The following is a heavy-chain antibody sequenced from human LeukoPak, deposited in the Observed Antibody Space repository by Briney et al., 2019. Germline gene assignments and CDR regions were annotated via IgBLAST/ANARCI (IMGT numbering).Heavy chain of an antibody. J-gene: IGHJ6*02. Sequence: ETLSLTCAVYGGSFSGYHWTWIRQPPGKGLEWIGEINHSGSTNYNPSLESRVAISVDTSKNQFSLKLSSVTAADTAVYYCARGEDTAMTHYGIDVWGQGTTVTVSS. CDR2: INHSGST. CDR3: ARGEDTAMTHYGIDV. V-gene: IGHV4-34*01. D-gene: IGHD5-18*01. CDR1: GGSFSGYH.